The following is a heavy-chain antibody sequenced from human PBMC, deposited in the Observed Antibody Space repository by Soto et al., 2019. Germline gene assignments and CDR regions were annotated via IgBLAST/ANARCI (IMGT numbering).Heavy chain of an antibody. CDR3: ARDLHDTSGYYSYYFDY. CDR1: GFTFSSYG. V-gene: IGHV3-33*01. Sequence: QVQLVESGGGVVQPGRSLRLSCAVSGFTFSSYGMHWVRQAPGKGLEWVAIIWYDGSNKYYADSVKGRFTISRDNSKNTLYLQMNSLRAEDTAVYYCARDLHDTSGYYSYYFDYWSQGTLVTVSS. D-gene: IGHD3-22*01. J-gene: IGHJ4*02. CDR2: IWYDGSNK.